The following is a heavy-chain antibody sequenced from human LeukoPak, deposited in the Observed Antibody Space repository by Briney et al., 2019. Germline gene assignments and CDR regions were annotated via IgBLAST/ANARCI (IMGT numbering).Heavy chain of an antibody. D-gene: IGHD3-10*01. CDR3: ARDLYYYGSGSDNFLYY. Sequence: PGGSLRLSCAASGFTVSSNYMNWVRQAPGQGLEWGSVINSGCSTHYADSVKGRFTISRDNSKNTLYLQMNSLRAEDTAVYYCARDLYYYGSGSDNFLYYWGQGTLVTVSS. CDR2: INSGCST. V-gene: IGHV3-53*01. CDR1: GFTVSSNY. J-gene: IGHJ4*02.